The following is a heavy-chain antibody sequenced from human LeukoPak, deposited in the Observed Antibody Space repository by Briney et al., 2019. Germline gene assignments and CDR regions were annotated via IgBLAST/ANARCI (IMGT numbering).Heavy chain of an antibody. CDR2: INTNTGNP. V-gene: IGHV7-4-1*02. CDR3: ARDLGKQWLPDAFDI. D-gene: IGHD6-19*01. Sequence: ASVKVSCKASGYTFTSYGISWVRQAPGQGLEWMGWINTNTGNPTYAQGFTGRFVFSLDTSVSTAYLQISSLKAEDTAVYYCARDLGKQWLPDAFDIWGQGTMVTVSS. J-gene: IGHJ3*02. CDR1: GYTFTSYG.